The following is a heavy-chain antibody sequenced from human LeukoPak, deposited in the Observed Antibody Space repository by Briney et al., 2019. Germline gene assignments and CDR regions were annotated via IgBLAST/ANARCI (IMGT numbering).Heavy chain of an antibody. D-gene: IGHD2-15*01. V-gene: IGHV3-48*03. CDR3: ARARTPDY. Sequence: LSGGSLRLSCAASGFTFSIYEMSWVRQAPGKGLEWLSYMSSRGSTISYADSVKGRFTISRDNAKNSLFLQMNSLRAEDTAVYYCARARTPDYWGQGSLVTVSS. J-gene: IGHJ4*02. CDR1: GFTFSIYE. CDR2: MSSRGSTI.